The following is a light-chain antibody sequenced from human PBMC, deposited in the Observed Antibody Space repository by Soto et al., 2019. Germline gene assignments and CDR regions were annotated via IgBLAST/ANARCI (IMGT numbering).Light chain of an antibody. V-gene: IGKV3-20*01. Sequence: EIVLTQSPGTLSLSPGERATLSCRASQSVSSSYLAWYQQKAGQAPRLLIYGASSRASGNPDRFSGSGSGTDVTLTIGRLEPEDSAVYDCQQYGSSPPATFGQGTKLEIK. J-gene: IGKJ2*01. CDR1: QSVSSSY. CDR3: QQYGSSPPAT. CDR2: GAS.